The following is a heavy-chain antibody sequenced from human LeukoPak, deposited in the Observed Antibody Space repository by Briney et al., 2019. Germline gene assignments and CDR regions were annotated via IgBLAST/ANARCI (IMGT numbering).Heavy chain of an antibody. V-gene: IGHV1-2*02. D-gene: IGHD3-9*01. J-gene: IGHJ4*02. CDR2: INPNSGGT. Sequence: ASVKVSCKASGYTFTGYYMHWVRQAPGQGLEWMGWINPNSGGTNYAQKFQGRVTMSRDTSISTAYMELSRLRSDDTAVYYCAYFDILTGLASDYWGQGTLVTVSS. CDR3: AYFDILTGLASDY. CDR1: GYTFTGYY.